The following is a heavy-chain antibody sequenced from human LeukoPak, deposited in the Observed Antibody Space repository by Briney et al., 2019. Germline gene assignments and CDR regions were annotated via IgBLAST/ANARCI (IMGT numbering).Heavy chain of an antibody. CDR3: ARDHRGIAADWFDP. CDR2: IIPIFGTA. CDR1: GGTFSSYA. D-gene: IGHD6-13*01. V-gene: IGHV1-69*06. Sequence: SVEVSCKASGGTFSSYAISWVRQAPGQGLEWMGGIIPIFGTANYAQKFQGRVTITADKSTSTAYMELSGLRSEDTAVYYCARDHRGIAADWFDPWGQGTLVTVSS. J-gene: IGHJ5*02.